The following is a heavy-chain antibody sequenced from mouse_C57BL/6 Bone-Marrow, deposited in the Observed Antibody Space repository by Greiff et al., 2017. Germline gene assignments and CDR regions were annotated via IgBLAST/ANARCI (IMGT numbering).Heavy chain of an antibody. CDR1: GFTFSSYG. J-gene: IGHJ4*01. CDR3: ARRGYYYAMDY. Sequence: EVKLMESGGDLVKPGGSLQLSCAASGFTFSSYGLSWVRQTPDKRREWVATISSGGIYTYYPDSVKGRFTISRDNAKNTLYLQMSSLKSEDTAMYYCARRGYYYAMDYWGQGTSVTVSS. V-gene: IGHV5-6*02. CDR2: ISSGGIYT.